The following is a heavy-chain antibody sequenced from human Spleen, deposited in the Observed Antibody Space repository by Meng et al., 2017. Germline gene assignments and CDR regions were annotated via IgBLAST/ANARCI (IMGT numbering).Heavy chain of an antibody. CDR3: ARGGDYGTFYYYYYAMDV. Sequence: GESLKISCVASGFTFRNYEMNWVRQAPGKGLEWVSYISTYGDSIYYADSVKGRLTISRDNAKNSLFLEMNSLRAEDTAVYYCARGGDYGTFYYYYYAMDVWGQGTTVTVSS. J-gene: IGHJ6*02. V-gene: IGHV3-48*03. CDR2: ISTYGDSI. CDR1: GFTFRNYE. D-gene: IGHD4-17*01.